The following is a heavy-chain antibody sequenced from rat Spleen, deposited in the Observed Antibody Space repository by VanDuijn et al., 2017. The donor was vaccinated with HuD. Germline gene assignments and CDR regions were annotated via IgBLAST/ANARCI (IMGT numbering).Heavy chain of an antibody. J-gene: IGHJ4*01. CDR2: MWSGGST. D-gene: IGHD1-11*01. CDR1: GFSLTSYN. V-gene: IGHV2-45*01. Sequence: QVQLKESGPGLVQPSETLSLTCTVSGFSLTSYNVHWVRQPPGKGLEWMGVMWSGGSTDYNSALKSRLSISRDTSKNQVFLKMNSLQSEDTTTYYCARGIYGGLGVMDAWGQGASVTVSS. CDR3: ARGIYGGLGVMDA.